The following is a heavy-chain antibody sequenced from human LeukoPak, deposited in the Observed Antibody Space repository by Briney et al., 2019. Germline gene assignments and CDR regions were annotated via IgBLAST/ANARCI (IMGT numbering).Heavy chain of an antibody. CDR3: ARDPYASGPYSYIDV. V-gene: IGHV3-7*01. CDR2: MKQDESDA. Sequence: AGGSLRLSCAASGVTFSGFGMSWVRQAPGKGREWVAKMKQDESDAFYVDSVKGRFTISRDNAKNSVYLQMHSLRTEDTGLYYCARDPYASGPYSYIDVWGKGTTVTVSS. J-gene: IGHJ6*03. D-gene: IGHD3-10*01. CDR1: GVTFSGFG.